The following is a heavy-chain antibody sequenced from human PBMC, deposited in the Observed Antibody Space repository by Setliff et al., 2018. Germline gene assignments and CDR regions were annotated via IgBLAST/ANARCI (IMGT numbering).Heavy chain of an antibody. Sequence: GGSLRLSCAASGFTFVNYWMHWVRQAPGKGLVWVSRVNSDGSSTIYADSVKGRFTISRDNAKNSLYLQMNSLRAEDTAVYYCASRRNWGRSWYYYYGMDVWGQGTTVTVSS. CDR3: ASRRNWGRSWYYYYGMDV. V-gene: IGHV3-74*01. J-gene: IGHJ6*02. CDR2: VNSDGSST. D-gene: IGHD7-27*01. CDR1: GFTFVNYW.